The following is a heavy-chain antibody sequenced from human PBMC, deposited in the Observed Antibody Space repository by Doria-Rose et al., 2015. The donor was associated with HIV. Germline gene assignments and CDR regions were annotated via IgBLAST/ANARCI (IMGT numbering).Heavy chain of an antibody. CDR2: LSGTGRGT. D-gene: IGHD3-16*01. CDR3: VKNGYDYERGDAGFDY. V-gene: IGHV3-23*01. J-gene: IGHJ4*02. CDR1: GFGFSSFA. Sequence: GSLRLSCAASGFGFSSFAMSWVRQAPGKGLEWVSTLSGTGRGTYYADSVKGRFTLSRDNSKGTLYLQMNTLRAGDTAVYYCVKNGYDYERGDAGFDYWGQGTLVTVSS.